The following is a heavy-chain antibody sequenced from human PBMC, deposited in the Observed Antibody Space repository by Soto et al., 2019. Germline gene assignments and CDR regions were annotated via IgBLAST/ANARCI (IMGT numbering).Heavy chain of an antibody. V-gene: IGHV3-21*01. CDR3: ARFYFGYYGSGSYGGDAFDI. J-gene: IGHJ3*02. D-gene: IGHD3-10*01. CDR1: GFTFSSYS. CDR2: ISSSSSYI. Sequence: GGSLRLSCAASGFTFSSYSMNWVRQAPGKGLEWVSSISSSSSYIYYADSVKGRFTISRDNAKNSLYLQMNSLRAEDTAVYYCARFYFGYYGSGSYGGDAFDIWGQGTMVTVSS.